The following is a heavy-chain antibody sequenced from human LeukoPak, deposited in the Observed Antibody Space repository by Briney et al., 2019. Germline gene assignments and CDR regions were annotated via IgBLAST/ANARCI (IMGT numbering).Heavy chain of an antibody. CDR1: GGSISSYY. D-gene: IGHD3-3*01. Sequence: PSETLSLTCTVSGGSISSYYWSWIRQPPGKGLEWIGYIYYSGSTNYNPSLKSRVTISVDTSKNQFSLKPSSVTAADTAVYYCARASDYDFWSGGDWFDPWGQGTLVTVSS. CDR3: ARASDYDFWSGGDWFDP. J-gene: IGHJ5*02. V-gene: IGHV4-59*01. CDR2: IYYSGST.